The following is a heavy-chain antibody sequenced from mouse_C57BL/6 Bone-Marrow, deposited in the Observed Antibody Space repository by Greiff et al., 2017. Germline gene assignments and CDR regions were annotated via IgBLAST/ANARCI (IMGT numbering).Heavy chain of an antibody. CDR1: GYTFTSYW. J-gene: IGHJ1*03. D-gene: IGHD2-2*01. V-gene: IGHV1-64*01. CDR2: IHPNSGST. Sequence: VQLQQSGAELVKPGASVKLSCKASGYTFTSYWMHWVKQRPGQGLEWIGMIHPNSGSTNYNEKFKSKATLTVDKSSSTAYMQLSSLASEDSAVYYCAGGYPWYFDVWGTGTTVTVSS. CDR3: AGGYPWYFDV.